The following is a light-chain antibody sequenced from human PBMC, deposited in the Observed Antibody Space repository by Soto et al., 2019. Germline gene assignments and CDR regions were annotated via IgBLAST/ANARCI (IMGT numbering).Light chain of an antibody. V-gene: IGKV3-20*01. CDR2: AVS. J-gene: IGKJ3*01. Sequence: EIVLTQSPGTLSLSPGERATLFCRASQSLGGTYLAWYQQKPGQAPRLLIYAVSSRATGIPDRFSGSESGTDFTLTISGLEPEDFAVYYCQQYGSSPFTFGPGTKVDIK. CDR1: QSLGGTY. CDR3: QQYGSSPFT.